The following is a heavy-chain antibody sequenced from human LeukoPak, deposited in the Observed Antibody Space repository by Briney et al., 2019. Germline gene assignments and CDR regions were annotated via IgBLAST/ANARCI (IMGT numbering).Heavy chain of an antibody. J-gene: IGHJ6*04. CDR2: ISSSSSYI. CDR3: ARDWGSSGWRYYYYGMDV. V-gene: IGHV3-21*01. D-gene: IGHD6-19*01. CDR1: GFTFSSYS. Sequence: PGGSLRLSRAASGFTFSSYSMNWVRQAPGKGLEWVSSISSSSSYIYYADSVKGRFTISRDNAKNSLYLQMNSLRAEDTAVYYCARDWGSSGWRYYYYGMDVWGKGTTVTVSS.